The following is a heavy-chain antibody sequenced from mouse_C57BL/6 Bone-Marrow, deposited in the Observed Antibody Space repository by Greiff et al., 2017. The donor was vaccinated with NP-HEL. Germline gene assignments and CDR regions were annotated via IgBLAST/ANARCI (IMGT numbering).Heavy chain of an antibody. CDR2: IDPANGNT. D-gene: IGHD1-1*01. J-gene: IGHJ1*03. CDR3: ARDSYYYGSSWWYFDV. CDR1: GFNIKNTY. Sequence: VQLKQSVAELVRPGASVKLSCTASGFNIKNTYMHWVKQRPEQGLEWIGRIDPANGNTKYVPKFQGKATITADTSSNTAYLQLSSLTSEDTAIYYCARDSYYYGSSWWYFDVWGTGTTVTVSS. V-gene: IGHV14-3*01.